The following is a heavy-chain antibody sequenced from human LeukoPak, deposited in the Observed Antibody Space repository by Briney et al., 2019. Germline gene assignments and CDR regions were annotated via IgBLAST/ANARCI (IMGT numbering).Heavy chain of an antibody. V-gene: IGHV3-48*03. D-gene: IGHD3-10*02. CDR2: ISSSGSTI. CDR3: AELGITMIGGV. CDR1: GFTFSSYE. J-gene: IGHJ6*04. Sequence: PGGSLRLSCAASGFTFSSYEMNWVRQAPGKGLGLVSYISSSGSTIYYADSVKGRFTISRDNAKNSLYLQMNSLRAEDTAVYYCAELGITMIGGVWGKGTTVTISS.